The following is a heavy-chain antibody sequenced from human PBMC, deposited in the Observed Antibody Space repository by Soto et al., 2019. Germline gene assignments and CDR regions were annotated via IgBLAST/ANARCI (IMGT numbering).Heavy chain of an antibody. J-gene: IGHJ6*02. CDR1: GFTFSSYA. D-gene: IGHD1-1*01. Sequence: EVQLLESGGGLVQPGGSLRLSCAASGFTFSSYAMSWVRQAPGKGLEWVSAISGSGGSTYYADSVKGRFTISRDNSKNTLYLQMNCLRAEDTAVYYCAKDNDLYYYYGMDVWGQGTTVTVSS. CDR3: AKDNDLYYYYGMDV. CDR2: ISGSGGST. V-gene: IGHV3-23*01.